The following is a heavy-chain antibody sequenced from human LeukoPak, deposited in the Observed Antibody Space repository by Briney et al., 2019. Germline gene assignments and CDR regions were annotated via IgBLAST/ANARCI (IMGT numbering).Heavy chain of an antibody. CDR2: ISYDVSNK. J-gene: IGHJ5*02. V-gene: IGHV3-30*01. CDR3: ATDQFKTDCRSPSCPPST. D-gene: IGHD2-2*01. CDR1: GFTFTNYA. Sequence: GRSLRLSCAASGFTFTNYAMHWVRQAPGKGLEWVAVISYDVSNKYYADSVEGRFTISRDNSKNTLYLQMNSLRVEDTAVYYCATDQFKTDCRSPSCPPSTWGQGTLVTVSS.